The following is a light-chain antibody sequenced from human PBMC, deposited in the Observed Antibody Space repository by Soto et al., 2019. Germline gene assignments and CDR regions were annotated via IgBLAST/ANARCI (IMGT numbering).Light chain of an antibody. CDR2: GAS. V-gene: IGKV3-20*01. CDR1: QSVQSSY. CDR3: QHYWSSPFT. J-gene: IGKJ4*01. Sequence: EIVLTQSPGTLSLSPGERATLSCRASQSVQSSYLAWYQPKPGQPPRLLIYGASTSATGIPDRCIGSGFASAFTLTSPRIEPEDFEVFYCQHYWSSPFTFGGGTKVEIK.